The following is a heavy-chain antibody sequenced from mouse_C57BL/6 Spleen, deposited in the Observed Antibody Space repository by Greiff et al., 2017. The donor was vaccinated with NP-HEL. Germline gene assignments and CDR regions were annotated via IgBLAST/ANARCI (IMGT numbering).Heavy chain of an antibody. CDR3: AIYDWGYYFDY. CDR2: INPRSGYT. D-gene: IGHD1-3*01. V-gene: IGHV1-7*01. CDR1: GYTFTSYW. Sequence: VQLQQSGAELAKPGASVKLSCTASGYTFTSYWMHWVNQTPGQSLEWIGYINPRSGYTKYNQKFKDKATLTADKSSSTAYMQLSSLKYEDSAVYYCAIYDWGYYFDYWGQGTTLTVSS. J-gene: IGHJ2*01.